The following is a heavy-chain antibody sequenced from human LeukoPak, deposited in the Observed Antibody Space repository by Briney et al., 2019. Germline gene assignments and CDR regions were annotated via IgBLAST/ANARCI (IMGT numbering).Heavy chain of an antibody. V-gene: IGHV3-30*04. J-gene: IGHJ4*02. CDR1: GFTFSSYA. CDR3: ARQSLGASGLDS. CDR2: VKDDGSYI. D-gene: IGHD1-26*01. Sequence: GGSLRLSCAASGFTFSSYAMHWVRQAPGKGLEWVAVVKDDGSYISYAPSVKGRFTISRDNSKNTVVLQMNSLNVDDAAIYYCARQSLGASGLDSWGQGMLVTVSS.